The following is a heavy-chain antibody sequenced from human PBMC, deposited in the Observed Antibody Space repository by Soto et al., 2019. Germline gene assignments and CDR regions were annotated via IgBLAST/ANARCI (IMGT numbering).Heavy chain of an antibody. CDR2: ISGSGGST. CDR3: AELKRWLQSPFDY. J-gene: IGHJ4*02. CDR1: GFTFSSYA. V-gene: IGHV3-23*01. Sequence: QSGGSLRLSCAASGFTFSSYAMSWVRQAPGKGLEWVSAISGSGGSTYYADSVKGRFTISRDNSKNTLYLQMNSLRAEDTAVYYCAELKRWLQSPFDYWGQGTLVTVSS. D-gene: IGHD5-12*01.